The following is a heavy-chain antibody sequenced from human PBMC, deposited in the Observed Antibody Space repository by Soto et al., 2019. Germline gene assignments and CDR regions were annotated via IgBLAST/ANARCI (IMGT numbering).Heavy chain of an antibody. V-gene: IGHV4-39*01. D-gene: IGHD1-26*01. CDR3: ARHDRYSGSFCCFDY. Sequence: PSETLSLTCTVSGGSISSSSYYWGWIRQPPGKGLEWIGSSYYSGSTHYNPSLQSRVTIFVDTSKNQFSLKLSSVTAADTAVYYCARHDRYSGSFCCFDYWGQGTLVTVSS. CDR2: SYYSGST. CDR1: GGSISSSSYY. J-gene: IGHJ4*02.